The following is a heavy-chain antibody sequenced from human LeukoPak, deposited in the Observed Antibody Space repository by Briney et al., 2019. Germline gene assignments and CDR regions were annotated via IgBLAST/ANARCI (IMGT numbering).Heavy chain of an antibody. CDR2: ISNSGST. J-gene: IGHJ4*02. CDR3: ARADNWNAFEY. CDR1: GGSISSGGYV. D-gene: IGHD1-1*01. V-gene: IGHV4-31*03. Sequence: SETLSLTCTVSGGSISSGGYVWRWLRQQPGKGLEWVGYISNSGSTSYNPSLKIRVTLSVDTSKNQFSLKLSSVTAADTAVYYCARADNWNAFEYWGQGTLVPVSS.